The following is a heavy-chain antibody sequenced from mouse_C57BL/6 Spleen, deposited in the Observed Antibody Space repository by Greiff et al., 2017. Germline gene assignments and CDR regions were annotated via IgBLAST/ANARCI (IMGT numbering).Heavy chain of an antibody. CDR2: IDPSDSST. V-gene: IGHV1-69*01. D-gene: IGHD2-4*01. CDR1: GYTFTSYW. Sequence: QVQLKQPGAELVMPGASVKLSCKASGYTFTSYWMHWVKQRPGQGLEWIGEIDPSDSSTNYNQKFKGKSTLTVDKSSSTAYMQLSSLTSEGSAVYYCARKEVGLPRYFDVWGTGTTGTVSS. J-gene: IGHJ1*03. CDR3: ARKEVGLPRYFDV.